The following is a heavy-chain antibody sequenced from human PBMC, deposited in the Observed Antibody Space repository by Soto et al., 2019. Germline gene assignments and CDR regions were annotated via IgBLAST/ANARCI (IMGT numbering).Heavy chain of an antibody. J-gene: IGHJ5*01. D-gene: IGHD3-9*01. CDR1: GYTFSSYG. Sequence: GASAKVSCKASGYTFSSYGVTWVRQAPGQGLEWMGWISAYSGDTNSAQKYQGRVTMTTDTSTSTAYMELRSLRSDDTAVYYCARERYYDVLTGPDSWGQGTLVTVSS. V-gene: IGHV1-18*01. CDR3: ARERYYDVLTGPDS. CDR2: ISAYSGDT.